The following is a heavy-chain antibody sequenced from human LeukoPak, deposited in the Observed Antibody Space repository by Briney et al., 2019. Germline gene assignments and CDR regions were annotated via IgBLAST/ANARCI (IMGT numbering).Heavy chain of an antibody. CDR1: GYTFTSYY. J-gene: IGHJ4*02. V-gene: IGHV1-46*01. D-gene: IGHD1-26*01. CDR2: INPSGGST. Sequence: GASVKVSCKASGYTFTSYYMHWVRQAPGQGLEWMGIINPSGGSTSYAQKLQGRVTMTTDTSTSTAYMELRSLRSDDTAVYYCARFPVGATTLVVDYWGQGTLVTVSS. CDR3: ARFPVGATTLVVDY.